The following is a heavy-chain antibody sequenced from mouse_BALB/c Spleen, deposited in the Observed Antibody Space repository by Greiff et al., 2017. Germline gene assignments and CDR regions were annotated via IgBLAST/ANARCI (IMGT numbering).Heavy chain of an antibody. CDR3: ARDYYGSYYFDY. V-gene: IGHV5-17*02. J-gene: IGHJ2*01. CDR2: ISSGSSTI. D-gene: IGHD1-2*01. Sequence: VQLKESGGGLVQPGGSRKLSCAASGFTFSSFGMHWVRQAPEKGLEWVAYISSGSSTIYYADTVKGRFTLSRDNPKNTLFLQMTSLRSEDTAMFYCARDYYGSYYFDYWGQGTTLTVSS. CDR1: GFTFSSFG.